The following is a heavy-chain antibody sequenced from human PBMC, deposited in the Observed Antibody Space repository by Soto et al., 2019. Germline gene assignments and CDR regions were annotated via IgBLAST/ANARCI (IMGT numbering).Heavy chain of an antibody. V-gene: IGHV3-48*02. CDR2: INGRDGAI. Sequence: VGSLRLSCAASGFSFSVYSMNWVRQAPGKGLEWVSYINGRDGAINYVDSVKGRFTISIDIAKNSLYLQMNSLRDEDTAVYFCARDNLWAFEYWGQGGLVTVSS. CDR1: GFSFSVYS. CDR3: ARDNLWAFEY. D-gene: IGHD3-10*01. J-gene: IGHJ4*02.